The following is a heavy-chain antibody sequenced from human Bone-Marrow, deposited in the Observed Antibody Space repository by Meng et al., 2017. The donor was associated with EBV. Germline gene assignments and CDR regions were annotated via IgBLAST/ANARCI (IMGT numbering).Heavy chain of an antibody. V-gene: IGHV4-61*08. CDR3: ARHGNWNGRAFDF. Sequence: EAGPGLGKPSESLSFPRGLSGGSVRIGDFDWNGLRQPPGKGLEWVGSIFYSGSTNYNPSLKSRVSIALNASENQFSLQLSSVTAADSAVYYCARHGNWNGRAFDFWGQGTLVTVSS. D-gene: IGHD1-1*01. J-gene: IGHJ4*02. CDR1: GGSVRIGDFD. CDR2: IFYSGST.